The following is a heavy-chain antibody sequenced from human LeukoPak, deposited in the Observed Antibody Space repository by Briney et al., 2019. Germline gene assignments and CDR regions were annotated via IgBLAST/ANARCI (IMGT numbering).Heavy chain of an antibody. V-gene: IGHV3-21*01. Sequence: GGSLRLSCAASGFTFSSYSMNWVRQAPGKGLEWVSSISSSSSYIYYADSVKGQFTISRDNAKNSLYLQMNSLRAEDTAVYYCARDPRIAGGPYWGQGTLVTVSS. CDR3: ARDPRIAGGPY. CDR1: GFTFSSYS. CDR2: ISSSSSYI. J-gene: IGHJ4*02.